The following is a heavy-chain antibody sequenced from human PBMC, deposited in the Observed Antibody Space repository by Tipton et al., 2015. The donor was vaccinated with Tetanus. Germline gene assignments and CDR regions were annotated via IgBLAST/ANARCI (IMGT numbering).Heavy chain of an antibody. J-gene: IGHJ4*02. D-gene: IGHD2-15*01. Sequence: SLRLSCAASGFTFSSYAMNWVRQAPGKGLEWASAISGSGGSTYYADSVKGRFTISRDNAKNSLYLQMNSLRAEDTAMYYCARVPGAGVGYCSGGNCHYFDYWGQGTLVTVSS. CDR1: GFTFSSYA. CDR3: ARVPGAGVGYCSGGNCHYFDY. V-gene: IGHV3-23*01. CDR2: ISGSGGST.